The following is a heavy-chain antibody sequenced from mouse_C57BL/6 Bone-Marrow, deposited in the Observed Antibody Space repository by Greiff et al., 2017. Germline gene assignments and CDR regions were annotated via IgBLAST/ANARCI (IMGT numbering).Heavy chain of an antibody. J-gene: IGHJ1*03. D-gene: IGHD1-1*01. V-gene: IGHV1-64*01. CDR3: ARCDYYGSSYPHWYFDV. CDR2: IHPNSGST. Sequence: QVQLQQPGAELVKPGASVKLSCKASGYTFTSYWMHWVKQRPGQGLEWIGMIHPNSGSTNDNEKFKSKATLTVDKSSSTAYMQLSSLTSEDSAVYYCARCDYYGSSYPHWYFDVWGTGTTVTVSS. CDR1: GYTFTSYW.